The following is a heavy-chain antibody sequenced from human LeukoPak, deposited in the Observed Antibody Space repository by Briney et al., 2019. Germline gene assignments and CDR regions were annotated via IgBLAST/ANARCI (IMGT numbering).Heavy chain of an antibody. V-gene: IGHV3-30*18. CDR3: AKGPIPIHYYYGMDV. J-gene: IGHJ6*02. Sequence: GESLKISCAASGFSFSSYGLPWVRQAPGKGLEWVAVISHDGQFKYYADSVRGRFTVSRDNSNNTLYLQMTGLRPEDTAVYYCAKGPIPIHYYYGMDVWGQGTTVAVSS. CDR1: GFSFSSYG. CDR2: ISHDGQFK.